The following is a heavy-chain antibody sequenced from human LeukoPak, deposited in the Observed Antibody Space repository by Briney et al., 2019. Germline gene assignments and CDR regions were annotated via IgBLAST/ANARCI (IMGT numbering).Heavy chain of an antibody. V-gene: IGHV3-21*01. D-gene: IGHD3-22*01. CDR3: ARGPWDYYDSSNYRTFAY. CDR2: ITSGATHM. CDR1: GFTFRDYH. Sequence: GGSLRLSCAASGFTFRDYHIHWVRQAPGKGLEWVSSITSGATHMYYADSVKGRFTISRDNAKNSLYLQMNGLTAEDTAVYYCARGPWDYYDSSNYRTFAYWGQGTLVTVSS. J-gene: IGHJ4*02.